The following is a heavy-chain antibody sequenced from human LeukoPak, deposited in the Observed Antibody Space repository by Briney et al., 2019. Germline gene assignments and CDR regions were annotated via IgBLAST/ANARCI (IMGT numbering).Heavy chain of an antibody. D-gene: IGHD5-24*01. V-gene: IGHV3-66*01. CDR3: AREGMGYFDY. Sequence: PGGSLRLSCAASGFTVCSHYMSWVRQAPGKGLEWVSIIYSGGRTYNADSVKGRFTISRDDSKNTLYLQMNSLRDEDTAVYYCAREGMGYFDYWGQGALVTVSS. J-gene: IGHJ4*02. CDR2: IYSGGRT. CDR1: GFTVCSHY.